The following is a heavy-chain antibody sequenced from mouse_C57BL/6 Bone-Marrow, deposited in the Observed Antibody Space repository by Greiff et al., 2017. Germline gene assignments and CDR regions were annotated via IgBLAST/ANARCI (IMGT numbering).Heavy chain of an antibody. V-gene: IGHV1-76*01. CDR1: GYTFTDYY. CDR2: IYPGSGNT. CDR3: ARGRWLLGAWFAY. J-gene: IGHJ3*01. Sequence: VQLQQSGAELVRPGASVKLSCKASGYTFTDYYINWVKQRPGQGLEWIARIYPGSGNTYYNEKSKGKATLTAEKSSSTAYMQLSSLTSEDSAVYFCARGRWLLGAWFAYWGQGTLVTVSA. D-gene: IGHD2-3*01.